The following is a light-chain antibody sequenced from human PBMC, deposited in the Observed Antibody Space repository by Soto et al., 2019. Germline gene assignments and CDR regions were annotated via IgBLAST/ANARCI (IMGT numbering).Light chain of an antibody. J-gene: IGLJ1*01. V-gene: IGLV2-8*01. CDR2: EVS. Sequence: QSALTQPPSASGSPGQSVTISCSGTSSDVGAYNYVPWYQQHPGKAPRLLIYEVSQRPSGVPDRFSGSKPANTASLTVSGLQPEDEADYYCSSYAGTNNLLYVFGTGTKVTVL. CDR3: SSYAGTNNLLYV. CDR1: SSDVGAYNY.